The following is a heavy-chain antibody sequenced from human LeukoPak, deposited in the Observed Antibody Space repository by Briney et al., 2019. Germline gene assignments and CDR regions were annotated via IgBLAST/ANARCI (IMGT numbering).Heavy chain of an antibody. V-gene: IGHV1-2*02. J-gene: IGHJ4*02. D-gene: IGHD5/OR15-5a*01. CDR2: INPNSGGT. CDR1: GSTFTGYY. CDR3: ARESSVYDHYYFDY. Sequence: GSSVKVSCKASGSTFTGYYMHWGRQAPGQGLGWMGWINPNSGGTNYAQKFQGRVTMTRDTAISTAYMELSRLRSDDSAVYYCARESSVYDHYYFDYWGQGTLVTVSS.